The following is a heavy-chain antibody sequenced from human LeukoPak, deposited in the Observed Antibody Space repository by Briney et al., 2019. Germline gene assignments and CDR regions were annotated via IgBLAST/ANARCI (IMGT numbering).Heavy chain of an antibody. D-gene: IGHD7-27*01. J-gene: IGHJ5*02. Sequence: GGSLRLSCAASGFSSSSYWMHWVRQAPGKGPVWVSLIGNDESTIIYADSVKGRFTISRDNAKNTLYLQMSSLRAEDTAVYYCARDVGTWGQGTLVTVSS. V-gene: IGHV3-74*01. CDR1: GFSSSSYW. CDR2: IGNDESTI. CDR3: ARDVGT.